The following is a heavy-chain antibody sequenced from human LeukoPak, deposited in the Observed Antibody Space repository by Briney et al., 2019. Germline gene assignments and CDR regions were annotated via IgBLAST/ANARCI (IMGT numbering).Heavy chain of an antibody. CDR1: AFIFNNYD. CDR3: AKDDWLPSSPTVAGLGD. Sequence: GGSLRLSCAVSAFIFNNYDMHWVRQAPGKGLEWVAFIRHYGSDKYYADSVKGRFTIFRDNSKTTLYLQMIRLRPDDTAVYYCAKDDWLPSSPTVAGLGDWGQGTLVTVSS. CDR2: IRHYGSDK. V-gene: IGHV3-30*02. J-gene: IGHJ4*02. D-gene: IGHD3-9*01.